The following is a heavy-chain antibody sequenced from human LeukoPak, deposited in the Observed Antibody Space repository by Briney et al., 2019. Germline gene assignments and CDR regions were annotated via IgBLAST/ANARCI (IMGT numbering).Heavy chain of an antibody. CDR3: ATGTKVRGFDS. D-gene: IGHD3-10*01. J-gene: IGHJ4*02. Sequence: GESLKISCKASRNSFTRSWIGWVRQMPGGGLEWMAIVYPGDSDIRYSPSFQGQVTISADTPIATAYLQWRSLKASDTAMYYCATGTKVRGFDSWGQGTQVTVSS. V-gene: IGHV5-51*04. CDR1: RNSFTRSW. CDR2: VYPGDSDI.